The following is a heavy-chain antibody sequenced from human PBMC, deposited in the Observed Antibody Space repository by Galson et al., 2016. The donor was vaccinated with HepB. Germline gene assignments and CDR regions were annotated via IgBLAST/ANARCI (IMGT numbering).Heavy chain of an antibody. CDR1: GDSVYNNGAA. D-gene: IGHD3-10*01. CDR2: TFYRSTWEN. CDR3: ARAVMLGRGMDV. J-gene: IGHJ6*02. V-gene: IGHV6-1*01. Sequence: CAISGDSVYNNGAAWVWIRQSPSRGLEWLGRTFYRSTWENHYAGSVKNRITISPDTSRNQFSLYLNSVTPEDTAVYYCARAVMLGRGMDVWGQGTTVTVSS.